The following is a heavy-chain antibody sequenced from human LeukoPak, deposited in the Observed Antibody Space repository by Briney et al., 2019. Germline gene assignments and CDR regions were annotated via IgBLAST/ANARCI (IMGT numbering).Heavy chain of an antibody. CDR3: AKALAWGAVADPFDY. Sequence: PGGSLRLSCAASGFTFSNYGMHWVRQAPGKGLEWVAVISYDGSIKYYADSVKGRFTVSGDNSKNTLYLQMNSLRAEDTAVYYCAKALAWGAVADPFDYWGQGTLVTVSS. V-gene: IGHV3-30*18. J-gene: IGHJ4*02. CDR1: GFTFSNYG. CDR2: ISYDGSIK. D-gene: IGHD6-19*01.